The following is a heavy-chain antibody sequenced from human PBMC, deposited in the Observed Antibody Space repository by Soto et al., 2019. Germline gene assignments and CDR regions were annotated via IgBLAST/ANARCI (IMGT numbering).Heavy chain of an antibody. V-gene: IGHV3-33*01. CDR1: GFSFSSYG. J-gene: IGHJ3*02. Sequence: QVQLVESGGGVVQPGRSLRLSCAASGFSFSSYGMHWVRQAPVKGLEWVALIWYDGSNKYYADSVKGRFTISRVNSKNTLYLQMNSLRAEDTAVYYCARDLWFGEASKAFDIWGQGTMVTVSS. CDR2: IWYDGSNK. D-gene: IGHD3-10*01. CDR3: ARDLWFGEASKAFDI.